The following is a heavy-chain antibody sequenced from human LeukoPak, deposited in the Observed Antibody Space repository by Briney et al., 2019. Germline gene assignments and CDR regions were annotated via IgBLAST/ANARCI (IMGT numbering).Heavy chain of an antibody. J-gene: IGHJ3*02. V-gene: IGHV1-18*01. D-gene: IGHD3-22*01. CDR3: ARGLDYYDSSGIDAFDI. Sequence: ASVKVSCKASGYTFTSYGISWVRQAPGQGLEWMGWISAYNGNTNYAQKHQGRVTMTTDTSTSTAYMELRSLGSDDTAVYYCARGLDYYDSSGIDAFDIWGQGTMVTVSS. CDR1: GYTFTSYG. CDR2: ISAYNGNT.